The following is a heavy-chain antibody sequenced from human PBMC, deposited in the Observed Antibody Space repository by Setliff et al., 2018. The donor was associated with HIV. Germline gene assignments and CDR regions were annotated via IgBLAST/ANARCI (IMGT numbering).Heavy chain of an antibody. V-gene: IGHV2-70*16. CDR2: IDWDGDK. D-gene: IGHD1-26*01. CDR3: ARDSGNYAFDY. Sequence: TLSLTCTVSGGSVSSRGYYWGWIRQPPGKGPEWLARIDWDGDKFYNASLKTRLTISKDTFKKQVILTVANVEPADTATYYCARDSGNYAFDYWGLGTLVTVSS. J-gene: IGHJ4*02. CDR1: GGSVSSRGYY.